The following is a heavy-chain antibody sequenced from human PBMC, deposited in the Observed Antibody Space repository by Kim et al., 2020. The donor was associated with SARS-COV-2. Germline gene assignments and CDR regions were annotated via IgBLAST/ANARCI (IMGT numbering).Heavy chain of an antibody. CDR3: ARQWLDLDY. Sequence: SSTSYADSVKGRFTISRDNAKNTLYLQMNSLRAEDTAVYYCARQWLDLDYWGQGTLVTVSS. V-gene: IGHV3-74*01. J-gene: IGHJ4*02. D-gene: IGHD6-19*01. CDR2: SST.